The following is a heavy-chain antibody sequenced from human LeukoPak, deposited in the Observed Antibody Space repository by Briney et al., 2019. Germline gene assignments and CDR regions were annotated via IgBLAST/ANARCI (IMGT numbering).Heavy chain of an antibody. D-gene: IGHD2-15*01. CDR3: AREDCSGGSCYSSEAFDI. Sequence: PGGSLRLSCAASGFTFSSYSMNWVRQAPGKGLEWVSFICSSSSYIYYADSVKGRFTISRDNAKNSLYLQMNSLRAEDTAVYYCAREDCSGGSCYSSEAFDIWGQGTMVTVSS. CDR1: GFTFSSYS. CDR2: ICSSSSYI. V-gene: IGHV3-21*01. J-gene: IGHJ3*02.